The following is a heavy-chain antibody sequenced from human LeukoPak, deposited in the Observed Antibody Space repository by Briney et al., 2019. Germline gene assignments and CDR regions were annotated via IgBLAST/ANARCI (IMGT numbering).Heavy chain of an antibody. D-gene: IGHD2-21*02. CDR1: GGSFSGYY. CDR3: AGGDLGRVGY. V-gene: IGHV4-31*11. Sequence: PSETLSLTCAVYGGSFSGYYWSWIRQHPGKGLEWIGYIYYSGSTYYNPSLKSRVTISVDTSKNQFSLKLSSVTAADTAVYYCAGGDLGRVGYWGQGTLVTVSS. CDR2: IYYSGST. J-gene: IGHJ4*02.